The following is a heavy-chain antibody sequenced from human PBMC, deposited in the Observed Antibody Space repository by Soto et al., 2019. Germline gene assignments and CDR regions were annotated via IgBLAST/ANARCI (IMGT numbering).Heavy chain of an antibody. D-gene: IGHD3-10*01. Sequence: VKVSCKASGYTFTSYYMHWVRQAPGQGLEWMGIINPSGGSTSYAQKFQGRVTMTRDTSTSTVYMELSSLRSEDTAVYYCATGLAMVRGVINNWFDPWGQGTLVTVSS. CDR1: GYTFTSYY. CDR2: INPSGGST. J-gene: IGHJ5*02. CDR3: ATGLAMVRGVINNWFDP. V-gene: IGHV1-46*01.